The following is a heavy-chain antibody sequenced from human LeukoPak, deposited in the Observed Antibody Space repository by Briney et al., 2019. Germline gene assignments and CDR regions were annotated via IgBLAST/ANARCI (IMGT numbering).Heavy chain of an antibody. Sequence: GASVKVSCKASGGTFSSLTISWVRQAPGQGLEWMGGIIPIFGTTNYAQKFQGRVTITADNSTSTVYMEVSSLRSEDTAVYYCARARFPYYRLSGTYYMDVWGKGTTVTVSS. CDR1: GGTFSSLT. CDR2: IIPIFGTT. D-gene: IGHD1-26*01. V-gene: IGHV1-69*06. CDR3: ARARFPYYRLSGTYYMDV. J-gene: IGHJ6*03.